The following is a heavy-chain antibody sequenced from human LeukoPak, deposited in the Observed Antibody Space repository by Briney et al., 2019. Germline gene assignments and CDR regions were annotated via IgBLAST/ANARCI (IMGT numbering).Heavy chain of an antibody. V-gene: IGHV3-72*01. D-gene: IGHD3-16*01. Sequence: GGSLTLSCITSGVTLSDHHMDWVRQAAGKGLEGVGRSRNKAKSYTTEYAASVKGRFTISRDDSKNSLHLQMNSLKIEDTAVYYCARDGGKGDNSAFDVWGQGTVVTVSS. CDR3: ARDGGKGDNSAFDV. CDR2: SRNKAKSYTT. CDR1: GVTLSDHH. J-gene: IGHJ3*01.